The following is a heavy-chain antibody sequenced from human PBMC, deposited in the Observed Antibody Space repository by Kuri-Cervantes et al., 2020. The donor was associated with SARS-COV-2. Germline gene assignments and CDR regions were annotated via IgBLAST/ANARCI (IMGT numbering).Heavy chain of an antibody. CDR1: GLTFRKYG. CDR3: ASDRVGASDY. CDR2: INSDGSST. D-gene: IGHD1-26*01. J-gene: IGHJ4*02. V-gene: IGHV3-74*01. Sequence: GGSLRLSCTGSGLTFRKYGIYWVRQAPGKGLVWVTRINSDGSSTSYADSVQGRFTISRDNAKNTLYLQMNSLRAEDTAVYYCASDRVGASDYWGQGTLVTVSS.